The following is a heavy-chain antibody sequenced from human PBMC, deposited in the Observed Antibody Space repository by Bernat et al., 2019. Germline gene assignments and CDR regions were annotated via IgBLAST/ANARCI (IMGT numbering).Heavy chain of an antibody. J-gene: IGHJ6*02. CDR3: AHSNGYSYGFYYYYGMDV. CDR2: FYWDDDK. D-gene: IGHD5-18*01. V-gene: IGHV2-5*02. CDR1: GFSLSTSGGG. Sequence: QITLKEFGLTLVKPTQTLTLTCPFSGFSLSTSGGGVGWIRQPPGTALEWLALFYWDDDKRYSPSLKSRLTITKDTSKNQVVLTMTNMDPVDTATYYCAHSNGYSYGFYYYYGMDVWGQGTTVTVSS.